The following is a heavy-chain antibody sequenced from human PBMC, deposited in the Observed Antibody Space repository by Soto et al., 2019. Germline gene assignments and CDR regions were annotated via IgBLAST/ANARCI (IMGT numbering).Heavy chain of an antibody. CDR1: GGSVSSGSYY. Sequence: SETLSLTCTVSGGSVSSGSYYWSWIRQPPGKGLEWIGYIYYSGSTNYNPSLKSRVTISVDTSKNQFSLKLSSVTAADTAVYYCAREGPNYFDYWGQGTLVTVSS. V-gene: IGHV4-61*01. J-gene: IGHJ4*02. CDR3: AREGPNYFDY. CDR2: IYYSGST.